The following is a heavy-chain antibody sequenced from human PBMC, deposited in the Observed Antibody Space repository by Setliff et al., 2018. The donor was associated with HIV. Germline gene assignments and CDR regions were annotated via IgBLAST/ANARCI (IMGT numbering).Heavy chain of an antibody. CDR2: FDPQYDKT. V-gene: IGHV1-24*01. Sequence: GASVKVSCKVSGYTLTELSIHWVRQAPGKGLEWMGGFDPQYDKTFYAQKFQGRVTMTEDTSTDTAYMDLSSLRSDDTAMYYCATDPGYSSTWYSESFQHWGQGTVVTVSS. CDR1: GYTLTELS. D-gene: IGHD6-13*01. CDR3: ATDPGYSSTWYSESFQH. J-gene: IGHJ1*01.